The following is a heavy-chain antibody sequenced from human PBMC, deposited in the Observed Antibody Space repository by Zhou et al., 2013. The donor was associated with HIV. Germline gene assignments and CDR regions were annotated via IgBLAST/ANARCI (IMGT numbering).Heavy chain of an antibody. CDR2: INPSGGST. CDR3: ARAVVGASSFDY. J-gene: IGHJ4*02. D-gene: IGHD2-15*01. CDR1: GYTFTSYS. Sequence: SGYTFTSYSVHWVRQAPGQGLEWMGIINPSGGSTIYAHKFQGRITLTRDTSTSTVYMELSSLRSQDTAVYYCARAVVGASSFDYWGPGTLVTVSS. V-gene: IGHV1-46*01.